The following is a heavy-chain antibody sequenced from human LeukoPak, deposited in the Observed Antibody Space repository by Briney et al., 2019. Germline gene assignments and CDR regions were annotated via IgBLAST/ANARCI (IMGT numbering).Heavy chain of an antibody. V-gene: IGHV4-39*01. CDR1: GGSISSYY. CDR3: ARQRPGSYDFWSGYYLSVFDY. J-gene: IGHJ4*02. CDR2: IYYSGST. Sequence: SETLSLTCTVSGGSISSYYWGWIRQPPGKGLEWIGSIYYSGSTYYNPSLKSRVTISVDTSKNQFSLKLSSVTAADTAVSYCARQRPGSYDFWSGYYLSVFDYWGQGTLVTVSS. D-gene: IGHD3-3*01.